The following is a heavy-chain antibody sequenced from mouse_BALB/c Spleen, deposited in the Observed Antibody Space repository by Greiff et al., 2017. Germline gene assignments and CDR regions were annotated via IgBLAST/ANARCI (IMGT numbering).Heavy chain of an antibody. CDR1: GFTFGSYA. V-gene: IGHV5-6-5*01. CDR3: ARGQELFYAMDY. Sequence: EVQLVESGGGLVKPGGSLKLSCAASGFTFGSYAMSWVRQTPEKRLEWVASISSGGSTYYPDSVKGRFTISRDNARNILYLQMSSLRSEDTAMYYCARGQELFYAMDYWGQGTSVTVSS. J-gene: IGHJ4*01. CDR2: ISSGGST.